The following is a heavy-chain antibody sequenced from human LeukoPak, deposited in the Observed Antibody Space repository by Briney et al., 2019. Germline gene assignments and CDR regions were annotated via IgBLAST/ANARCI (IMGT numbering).Heavy chain of an antibody. D-gene: IGHD3-22*01. V-gene: IGHV4-4*02. CDR1: GGSISSSNW. CDR2: IYPSGST. CDR3: ARWNYYDNRGYSDDAFDL. J-gene: IGHJ3*01. Sequence: SETLSLTCAVSGGSISSSNWWSWVRQPPGKGLEWIGEIYPSGSTNYNPSLKSRVTISVDKSKNHLSLKLSSVTAADTAVYYCARWNYYDNRGYSDDAFDLWGQGTMVTVSS.